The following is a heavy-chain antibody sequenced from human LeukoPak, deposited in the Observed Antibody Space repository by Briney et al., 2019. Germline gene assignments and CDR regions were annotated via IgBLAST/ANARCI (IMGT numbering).Heavy chain of an antibody. J-gene: IGHJ5*02. CDR3: ARSGCPGGSCYLRYSWLDL. Sequence: PGGSLRLSCAASGFSFSIYGMHWVRQAPAKGLEWVAFIDYDGSNKDYADSVKGRFTISRDNSKNTLYLQMNSLRVEDTAVYYCARSGCPGGSCYLRYSWLDLWGRGTLVTVSS. CDR2: IDYDGSNK. CDR1: GFSFSIYG. D-gene: IGHD2-15*01. V-gene: IGHV3-33*01.